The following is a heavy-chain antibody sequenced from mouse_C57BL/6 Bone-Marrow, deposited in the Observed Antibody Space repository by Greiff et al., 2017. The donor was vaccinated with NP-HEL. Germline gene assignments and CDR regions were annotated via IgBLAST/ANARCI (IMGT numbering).Heavy chain of an antibody. J-gene: IGHJ3*01. CDR2: IWSGGST. V-gene: IGHV2-4*01. CDR3: ATIYGSRVPGFAY. D-gene: IGHD1-1*01. CDR1: GFSLTSYG. Sequence: VQLQQSGPGLVQPSQSLSITCTVSGFSLTSYGVHWVRQPPGKGLEWLGVIWSGGSTAYNAAFISRLSISKDNSKSQVFFKMISLQADDSAIYYCATIYGSRVPGFAYWGQGTLVTVSA.